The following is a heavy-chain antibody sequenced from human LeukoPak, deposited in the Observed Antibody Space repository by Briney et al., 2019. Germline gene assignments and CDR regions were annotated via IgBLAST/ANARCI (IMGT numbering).Heavy chain of an antibody. D-gene: IGHD2-15*01. V-gene: IGHV1-69*13. CDR3: ARDCSGGSCSFDY. CDR1: GGTFSSYA. Sequence: SVKVSCKASGGTFSSYAISWVRQAPGQGLEWMGGIIPILGTANYAQKFQGRVTITADESTSTAYMELSSLRSEDTAVYYCARDCSGGSCSFDYWGQGTLVTVSS. CDR2: IIPILGTA. J-gene: IGHJ4*02.